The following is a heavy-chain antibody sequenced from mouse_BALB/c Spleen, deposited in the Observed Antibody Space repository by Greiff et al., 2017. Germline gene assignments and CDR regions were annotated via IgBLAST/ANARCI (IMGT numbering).Heavy chain of an antibody. CDR2: ISSGGSYT. CDR1: GFTFSSYA. D-gene: IGHD1-1*01. V-gene: IGHV5-9-4*01. CDR3: ARGRDYYGSSYGDY. J-gene: IGHJ2*01. Sequence: EVNVVESGGGLVKPGGSLKLSCAASGFTFSSYAMSWVRQSPEKRLEWVAEISSGGSYTYYPDTVTGRFTISRDNAKNTLYLEMSSLRSEDTAMYYCARGRDYYGSSYGDYWGQGTTLTVSS.